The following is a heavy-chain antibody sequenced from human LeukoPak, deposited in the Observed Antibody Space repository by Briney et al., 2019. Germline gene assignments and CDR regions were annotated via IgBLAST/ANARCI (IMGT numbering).Heavy chain of an antibody. J-gene: IGHJ4*02. Sequence: PGGSLRLSCAASGFTFSSYAMSWVRQAPGKGLEWVSAISGSGGSTYYADSVKGRFTISRDNSKNTLYLQMNSLRAEDTAAYYCAKDLGLLWFGELYTDFDYWGQGTLVTVSS. CDR1: GFTFSSYA. V-gene: IGHV3-23*01. CDR2: ISGSGGST. D-gene: IGHD3-10*01. CDR3: AKDLGLLWFGELYTDFDY.